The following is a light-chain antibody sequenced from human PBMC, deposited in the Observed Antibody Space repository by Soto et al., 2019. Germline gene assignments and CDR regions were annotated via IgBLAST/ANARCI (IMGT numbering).Light chain of an antibody. CDR1: SSNIGDNY. V-gene: IGLV1-51*02. CDR3: GTWDLSLGADV. Sequence: QSVLTQPPSVSVAPGQKVTISCSGSSSNIGDNYVSWYQHLPGTAPKLLIYETNKRPSGIPDRFSGSKSGTSATLGITGLQTGDEADYYCGTWDLSLGADVFGTGTKVTVL. J-gene: IGLJ1*01. CDR2: ETN.